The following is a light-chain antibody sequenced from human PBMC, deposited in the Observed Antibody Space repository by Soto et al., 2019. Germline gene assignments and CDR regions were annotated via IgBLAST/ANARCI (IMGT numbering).Light chain of an antibody. CDR2: KAS. CDR1: QSISTW. V-gene: IGKV1-5*03. Sequence: DIQMTQSPSTLSASVGDRVTITCRANQSISTWLARYQRKPGKAPKLLIYKASSLESGVPSRFSGSGSGTEFTLTISSLQPDDFATYYCQQYDSYSFTFGPGTKVDIK. J-gene: IGKJ3*01. CDR3: QQYDSYSFT.